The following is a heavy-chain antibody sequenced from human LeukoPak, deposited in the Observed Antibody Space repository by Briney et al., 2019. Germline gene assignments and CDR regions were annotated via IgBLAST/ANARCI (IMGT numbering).Heavy chain of an antibody. V-gene: IGHV3-30-3*01. D-gene: IGHD1-14*01. Sequence: GGSLRLSCAASGFTFSTFAIHWVRQAPGKGLEWVAVISYDGTNKYYADSVKGRFTISRDNSKNTLYLEMNSLRTEDTAVYYCPRVDEVFAFDIWGQGTMVTVSS. J-gene: IGHJ3*02. CDR2: ISYDGTNK. CDR3: PRVDEVFAFDI. CDR1: GFTFSTFA.